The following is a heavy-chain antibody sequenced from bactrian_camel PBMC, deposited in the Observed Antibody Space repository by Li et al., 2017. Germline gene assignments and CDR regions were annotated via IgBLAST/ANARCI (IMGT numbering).Heavy chain of an antibody. J-gene: IGHJ4*01. CDR2: VTRESLE. V-gene: IGHV3S9*01. Sequence: HVQLVVSGGGLVQPGGSLRLSCAASGLAFSTFGMNWVRQVPGKGLEWVSRVTRESLEFYQHSVKGRFTISRDDTSNTVTLQMNSLNAEDTGVYYCATDINNFYGQGTQVTVS. D-gene: IGHD8*01. CDR1: GLAFSTFG.